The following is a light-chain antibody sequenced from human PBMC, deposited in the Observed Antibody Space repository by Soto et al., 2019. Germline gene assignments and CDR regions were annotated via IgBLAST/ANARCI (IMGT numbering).Light chain of an antibody. Sequence: QSALTQPPSVSGAPGQRVTISCTGSSSNIGAGYDVHWYQQLPGTTPKFLIYGNNNRPSGVPDRFSGSKSGISASLAITGLQAEDEADYYCQSCDSGLGGPHVIFGGGTKVTVL. CDR3: QSCDSGLGGPHVI. V-gene: IGLV1-40*01. CDR1: SSNIGAGYD. J-gene: IGLJ2*01. CDR2: GNN.